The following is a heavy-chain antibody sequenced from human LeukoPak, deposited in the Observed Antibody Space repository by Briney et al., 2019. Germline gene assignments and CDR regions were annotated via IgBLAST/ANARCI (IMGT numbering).Heavy chain of an antibody. J-gene: IGHJ4*02. D-gene: IGHD6-19*01. V-gene: IGHV5-51*01. CDR3: ARAYSSRWQYFDY. CDR1: GYSFTSYW. Sequence: GESLKISCKGSGYSFTSYWIAWVRQVPGRGLEWMGIIYPGDSRIRYSPSFQGQVTISADKSITTAYLQWSSLKASDTAIYYCARAYSSRWQYFDYWGQGTLVTVSS. CDR2: IYPGDSRI.